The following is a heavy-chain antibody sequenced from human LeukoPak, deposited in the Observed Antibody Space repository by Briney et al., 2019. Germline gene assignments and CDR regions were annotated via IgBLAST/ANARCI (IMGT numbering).Heavy chain of an antibody. D-gene: IGHD4-17*01. CDR1: GFTFSTYA. V-gene: IGHV3-74*01. Sequence: GGSLRLSCSASGFTFSTYAMHWVRQDPGKGLVWVSRINSDGSTTNYADSVKGRFTISRDNAKNTLYLQMNSLRAEDTAIYYCARKLNFGDPFYWGQGTLVTVSS. CDR2: INSDGSTT. J-gene: IGHJ4*02. CDR3: ARKLNFGDPFY.